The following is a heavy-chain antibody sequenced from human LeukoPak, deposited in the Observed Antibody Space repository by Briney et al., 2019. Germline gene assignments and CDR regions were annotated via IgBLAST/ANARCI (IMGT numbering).Heavy chain of an antibody. CDR3: AKRYGGFHRSSWYHLDY. V-gene: IGHV3-9*01. D-gene: IGHD6-13*01. CDR1: GFTFDDYA. J-gene: IGHJ4*02. Sequence: GGSLRLSCAASGFTFDDYAMHWVRQAPGKGLEWVSGISWNSGSIGYADSVKGRFTISRDNAKNSLYLQMNSLRPEDTALYYCAKRYGGFHRSSWYHLDYWGQGTLVTVSS. CDR2: ISWNSGSI.